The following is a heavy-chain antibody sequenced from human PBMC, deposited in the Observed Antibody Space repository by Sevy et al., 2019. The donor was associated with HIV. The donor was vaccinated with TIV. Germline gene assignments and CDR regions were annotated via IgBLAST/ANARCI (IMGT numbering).Heavy chain of an antibody. CDR3: ARGIGKSGAF. J-gene: IGHJ4*02. CDR2: INNDGSVR. V-gene: IGHV3-74*01. D-gene: IGHD1-26*01. CDR1: GFSLSAYW. Sequence: AGSLRLSCKCSGFSLSAYWMHWVRQIPGKDLDWVSHINNDGSVRQYADSVKGRFTISRDNVRNTLYLQMESLRAEDAGVYYCARGIGKSGAFWGQGTLVTVSS.